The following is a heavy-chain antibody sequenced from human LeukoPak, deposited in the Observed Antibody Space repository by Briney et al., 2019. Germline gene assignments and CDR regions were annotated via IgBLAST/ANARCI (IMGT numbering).Heavy chain of an antibody. CDR1: GYTFTGYF. CDR3: ARVPYYDFWSGPFDY. CDR2: INPNSGGT. V-gene: IGHV1-2*02. D-gene: IGHD3-3*01. J-gene: IGHJ4*02. Sequence: ASVKVSCKASGYTFTGYFMHWVRQAPGHGLEWMGWINPNSGGTNYAQKFQGRVTMTRDTSISTAYMELSRLRSDDTAVYYCARVPYYDFWSGPFDYWGQGTLVTVSS.